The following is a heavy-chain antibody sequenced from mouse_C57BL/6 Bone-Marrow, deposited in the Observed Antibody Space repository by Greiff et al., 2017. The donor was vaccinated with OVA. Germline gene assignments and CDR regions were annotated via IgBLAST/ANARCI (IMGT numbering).Heavy chain of an antibody. CDR3: TREGNWDYFDY. J-gene: IGHJ2*01. CDR1: GFTFSSYA. CDR2: ISSGGDYI. Sequence: DVHLVESGEGLVKPGGSLKLSCAASGFTFSSYAMSWVRQTPEKRLEWVAYISSGGDYIYYADTVKGRFTISRDNARNTLYLQMSSLKSEDTAMYYCTREGNWDYFDYWGQGTTLTVSS. V-gene: IGHV5-9-1*02. D-gene: IGHD4-1*01.